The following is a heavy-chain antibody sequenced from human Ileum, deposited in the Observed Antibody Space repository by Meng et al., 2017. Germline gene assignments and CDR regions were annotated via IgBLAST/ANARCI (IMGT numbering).Heavy chain of an antibody. D-gene: IGHD1-26*01. CDR3: AREWSGSYRHFDY. V-gene: IGHV4-4*02. Sequence: QVELQESVPGLLKPSGTLSLTCALSGGSISTSDWWSWVRQPPGKGLEWIGAIHHSGSTNYNPSPKSRVTISVDKSKNQFSLKLNSVTAADTAVYYCAREWSGSYRHFDYWGQGTLVTVSS. CDR1: GGSISTSDW. CDR2: IHHSGST. J-gene: IGHJ4*02.